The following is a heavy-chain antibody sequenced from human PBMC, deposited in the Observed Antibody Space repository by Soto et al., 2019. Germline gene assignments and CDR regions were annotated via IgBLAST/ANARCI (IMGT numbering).Heavy chain of an antibody. J-gene: IGHJ4*02. CDR1: GYSISSGYY. CDR3: ARGGAARPFDY. D-gene: IGHD6-6*01. V-gene: IGHV4-38-2*01. Sequence: SETLSLTCAVSGYSISSGYYWGWIRQPPGKGLEWIGSIYHSGSTYYNPSLKSRVTISVDTSKNQFSLKLSSVTAADAAVYYCARGGAARPFDYWGQGTLVTVSS. CDR2: IYHSGST.